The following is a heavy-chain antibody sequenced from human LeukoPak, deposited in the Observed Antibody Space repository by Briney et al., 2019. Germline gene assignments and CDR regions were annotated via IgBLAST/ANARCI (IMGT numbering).Heavy chain of an antibody. Sequence: ASVKVSCKASGGTFSSYAISWVRQAPGQGLEWMGRIIPILGIANYAQKFQGRVTITADKSTSTAYMELSSLRSEDTAVYHCARARDSSGYYRDYGMDVWGQGTTVTVSS. CDR3: ARARDSSGYYRDYGMDV. CDR1: GGTFSSYA. J-gene: IGHJ6*02. V-gene: IGHV1-69*04. CDR2: IIPILGIA. D-gene: IGHD3-22*01.